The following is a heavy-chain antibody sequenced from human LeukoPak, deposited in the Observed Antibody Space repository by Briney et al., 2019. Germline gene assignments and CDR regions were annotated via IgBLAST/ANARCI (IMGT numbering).Heavy chain of an antibody. D-gene: IGHD2-15*01. CDR2: IYTSGST. Sequence: SQTLSLTCTVSGGSISSGSYYWRWIRQPAGKGLEWIGRIYTSGSTNYNPSLKSRVTISVDTSKNQFSLKLSSVTAADTAVYYCARPDGNAFDIWGQGTMVTVSS. CDR1: GGSISSGSYY. V-gene: IGHV4-61*02. J-gene: IGHJ3*02. CDR3: ARPDGNAFDI.